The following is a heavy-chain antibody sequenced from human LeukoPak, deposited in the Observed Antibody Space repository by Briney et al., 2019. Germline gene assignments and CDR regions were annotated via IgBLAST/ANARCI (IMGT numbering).Heavy chain of an antibody. J-gene: IGHJ5*02. Sequence: GSPRLSCAASGFTFSSYWMSWVRQAPGKGLEWVANIKQDGSEKNYVDSVRGRFSISRDNAKNSLYLQMNSPRGEDTAVYYCARGGFLFDPWGQGTLVTVSS. CDR2: IKQDGSEK. V-gene: IGHV3-7*04. CDR3: ARGGFLFDP. CDR1: GFTFSSYW. D-gene: IGHD5-12*01.